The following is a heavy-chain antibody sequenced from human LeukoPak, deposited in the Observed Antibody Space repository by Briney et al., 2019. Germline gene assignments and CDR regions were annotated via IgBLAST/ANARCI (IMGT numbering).Heavy chain of an antibody. CDR2: IYYSGST. CDR1: GGSISSSTYY. J-gene: IGHJ4*02. V-gene: IGHV4-39*01. D-gene: IGHD4-17*01. CDR3: ARNGTVTVTGTKFNYFDY. Sequence: SETLSLTCTVSGGSISSSTYYWGWIRQPPGKALEWIGSIYYSGSTHYNPSLKSRLTTSVDTSKNQFSLKVTAVTAADTAVYFCARNGTVTVTGTKFNYFDYWGQGTLVTVSS.